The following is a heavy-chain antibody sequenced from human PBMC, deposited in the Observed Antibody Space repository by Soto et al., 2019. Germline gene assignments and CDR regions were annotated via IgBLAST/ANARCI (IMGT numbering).Heavy chain of an antibody. V-gene: IGHV3-11*01. J-gene: IGHJ4*02. CDR2: ISTSGSTI. CDR1: LLTCNEFY. CDR3: AKGYSSSSPFRSPFDY. D-gene: IGHD6-13*01. Sequence: GGSLRPSCAASLLTCNEFYVTWIRQALGQGLEWLSYISTSGSTIFYADSVKGRFTISRDNAKNSLYLQMNSLRPEDTAVYYCAKGYSSSSPFRSPFDYWGQGTLVTVSS.